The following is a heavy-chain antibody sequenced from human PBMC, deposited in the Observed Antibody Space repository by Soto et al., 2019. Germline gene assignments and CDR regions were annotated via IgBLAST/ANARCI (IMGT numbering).Heavy chain of an antibody. CDR3: ARDGPMDRAFDI. CDR1: GYTFTSYD. V-gene: IGHV1-18*01. Sequence: ASVKVSCKASGYTFTSYDLSWVRQAPGQGLEWMGWISAYNGNTNYAQKLQGRVTMTTDTSTSTAYMELRSLRSDDTAVYYCARDGPMDRAFDIWGQGTMVTVSS. J-gene: IGHJ3*02. CDR2: ISAYNGNT. D-gene: IGHD3-10*01.